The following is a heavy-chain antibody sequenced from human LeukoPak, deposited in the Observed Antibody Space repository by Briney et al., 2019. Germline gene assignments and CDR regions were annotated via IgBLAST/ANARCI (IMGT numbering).Heavy chain of an antibody. V-gene: IGHV4-30-4*08. CDR1: GGSISSSSYY. CDR3: ARGPLHNY. Sequence: SETLSLTCTVSGGSISSSSYYWGWIRQPPGKGLEWIGYIYYSGSTYYNPSLKSRVTISVDTSKNQFSLKLSSVTAADTAVYYCARGPLHNYWGQGTLVTVSS. CDR2: IYYSGST. J-gene: IGHJ4*02.